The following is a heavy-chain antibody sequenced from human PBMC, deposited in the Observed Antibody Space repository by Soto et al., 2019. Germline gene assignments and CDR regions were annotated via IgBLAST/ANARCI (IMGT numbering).Heavy chain of an antibody. Sequence: QVQLQESGPGLVKPSQTLSLTCTVSGGSISSGGYYWSWIRQHPGKGLEWIGYIYYSGSTYYNPSLKRRVTISVETSKNQFSLKLSSVTAADTAVYYCASVQDCSSTSCYAMDYWGQGTLVTVSS. J-gene: IGHJ4*02. V-gene: IGHV4-31*03. CDR3: ASVQDCSSTSCYAMDY. D-gene: IGHD2-2*01. CDR1: GGSISSGGYY. CDR2: IYYSGST.